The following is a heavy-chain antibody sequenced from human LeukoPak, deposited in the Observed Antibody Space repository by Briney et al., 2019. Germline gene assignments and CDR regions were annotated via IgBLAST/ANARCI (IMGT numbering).Heavy chain of an antibody. CDR3: ARDPGVVAFHYFDY. V-gene: IGHV3-23*01. CDR2: IGGSGGSK. CDR1: GFTFSSHA. J-gene: IGHJ4*02. Sequence: GGSLRLSCAASGFTFSSHAMGWVRQAPGKGLEWVSAIGGSGGSKYYADSVKGRFTISRDNSKNTLYLQMNSLRAEDTALYYCARDPGVVAFHYFDYWGQGTLVTVSS. D-gene: IGHD3-3*01.